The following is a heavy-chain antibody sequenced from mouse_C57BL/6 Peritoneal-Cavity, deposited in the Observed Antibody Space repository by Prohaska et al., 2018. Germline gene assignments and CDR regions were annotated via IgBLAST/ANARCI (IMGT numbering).Heavy chain of an antibody. J-gene: IGHJ2*01. V-gene: IGHV1-53*01. D-gene: IGHD3-2*02. Sequence: FKSKATLTVDKSSSTAYMQLSSLTSEDSAVYYCARQLRLDYWGQGTTLTVSS. CDR3: ARQLRLDY.